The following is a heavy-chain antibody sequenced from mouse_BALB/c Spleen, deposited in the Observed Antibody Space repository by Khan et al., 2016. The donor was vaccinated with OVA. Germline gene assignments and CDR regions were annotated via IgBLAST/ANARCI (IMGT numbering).Heavy chain of an antibody. CDR2: MIYTGYT. CDR1: GDSITSGY. V-gene: IGHV3-8*02. J-gene: IGHJ3*01. D-gene: IGHD2-14*01. CDR3: AGSAYRYAFAY. Sequence: EVKLLESGPSLVKPSQTLSLTCSVTGDSITSGYWSWIRKFPGHKLEYMGYMIYTGYTDYNPSLKSRLAITRHTSKEQYYLQLNSVTTEDTATYYCAGSAYRYAFAYWGQGTLVTVAA.